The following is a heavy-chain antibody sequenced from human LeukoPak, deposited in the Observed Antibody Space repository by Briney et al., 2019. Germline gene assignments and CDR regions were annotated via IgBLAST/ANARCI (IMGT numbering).Heavy chain of an antibody. CDR2: IIGSGGST. J-gene: IGHJ6*04. V-gene: IGHV3-23*01. Sequence: PGGSLRLSCAAPGFTFTSYAMSWVRQAPGKGLEWVSAIIGSGGSTYYAESVKGRFTISRDNSKNTLYLQMNSLRAEDTAVYYCAKDPGALDMVRGVSYYYYGMDVWGKGTTVTVSS. CDR1: GFTFTSYA. CDR3: AKDPGALDMVRGVSYYYYGMDV. D-gene: IGHD3-10*01.